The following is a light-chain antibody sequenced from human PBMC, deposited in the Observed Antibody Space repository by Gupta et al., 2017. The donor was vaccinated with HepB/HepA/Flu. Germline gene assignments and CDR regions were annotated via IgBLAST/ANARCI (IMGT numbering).Light chain of an antibody. Sequence: QSALTQPASVSGSPGQSLTISCTGTSSDVGGYNYVSWYQQHPGKAPKLMIYDVSNRPSGVSNRFSGSKSGNTASLTISGLQAEDEADYYCSSYTSSSTLHVFGTGTKVTVL. V-gene: IGLV2-14*03. CDR3: SSYTSSSTLHV. CDR2: DVS. J-gene: IGLJ1*01. CDR1: SSDVGGYNY.